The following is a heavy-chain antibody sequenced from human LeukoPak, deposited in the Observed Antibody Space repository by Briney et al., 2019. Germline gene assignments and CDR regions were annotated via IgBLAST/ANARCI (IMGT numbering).Heavy chain of an antibody. CDR1: GFTFSTHW. Sequence: GGSLRLSCAASGFTFSTHWMSWVRQAPGEGLEWVANIKEDGSEKYYGDSVKGRFTISRDNAKNSLYLQMNSLRAEDTAVYYCARDSSGYQWGQGTLVTVSS. CDR2: IKEDGSEK. V-gene: IGHV3-7*01. D-gene: IGHD3-22*01. J-gene: IGHJ4*02. CDR3: ARDSSGYQ.